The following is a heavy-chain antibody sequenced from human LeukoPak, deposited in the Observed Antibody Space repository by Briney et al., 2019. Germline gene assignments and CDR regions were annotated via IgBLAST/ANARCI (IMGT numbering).Heavy chain of an antibody. V-gene: IGHV1-69*04. D-gene: IGHD6-13*01. CDR1: GGTFSSYA. CDR2: IIPILGIA. J-gene: IGHJ4*02. Sequence: ASVKVSCKASGGTFSSYAISWVRQAPGQGLEWMGRIIPILGIANYAQKFQGRVTMTRDTSTSTVYMELSSLRSEDTAVYYCARDSRGSYSSSWYRRYYFDYWGQGTLVTVSS. CDR3: ARDSRGSYSSSWYRRYYFDY.